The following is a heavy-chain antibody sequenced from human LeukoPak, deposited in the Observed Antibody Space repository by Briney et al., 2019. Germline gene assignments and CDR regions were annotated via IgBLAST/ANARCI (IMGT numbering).Heavy chain of an antibody. J-gene: IGHJ6*02. D-gene: IGHD4-11*01. Sequence: SETLSLTCTVSGVSISSGGYYWSWIRQHPGKGLEWLGYIYYSGSTHYNPSLKSRVTISVDTSKNQFSLKLSSVTAADTAVYYCARDDHSPHYHYAMGVWGQGITVTVSS. V-gene: IGHV4-31*03. CDR3: ARDDHSPHYHYAMGV. CDR2: IYYSGST. CDR1: GVSISSGGYY.